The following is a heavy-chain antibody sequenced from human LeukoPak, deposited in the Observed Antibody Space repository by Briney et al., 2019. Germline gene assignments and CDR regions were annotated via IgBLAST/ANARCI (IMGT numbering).Heavy chain of an antibody. D-gene: IGHD1-1*01. V-gene: IGHV3-53*01. CDR2: IYSGGST. CDR3: VKDREPDGRWNFDF. J-gene: IGHJ4*02. CDR1: GFTVSSNY. Sequence: GGSLRLSCAASGFTVSSNYMSWVRQAPGKGLEWVSVIYSGGSTYYADSVKGRFTISRDNFKNTLYLQMNSLRADDTAVYYCVKDREPDGRWNFDFWGQGTLVTVSS.